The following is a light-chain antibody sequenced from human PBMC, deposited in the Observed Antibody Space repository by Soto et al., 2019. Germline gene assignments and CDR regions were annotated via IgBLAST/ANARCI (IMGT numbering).Light chain of an antibody. J-gene: IGLJ2*01. CDR1: SSDVGGYNF. Sequence: QSALTQPPSASGSPGQSVTISCTGTSSDVGGYNFVSWYQHHPGKAPKLMIYEVSERPSGVPDRFSGSKSGNTASLTVSGLQAEDEADYCCSSYAGSNIVVFGGGTKVTVL. CDR3: SSYAGSNIVV. CDR2: EVS. V-gene: IGLV2-8*01.